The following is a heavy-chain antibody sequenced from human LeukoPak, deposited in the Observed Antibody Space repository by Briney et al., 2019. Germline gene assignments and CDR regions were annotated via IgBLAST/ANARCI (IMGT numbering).Heavy chain of an antibody. D-gene: IGHD3-22*01. CDR3: TTLGYHLDS. Sequence: GGSLRLSCAPSGFDFGAYEMNWVRQAPGKGLEWVAYFAGSDTTKYYADSVRGRFTLSRDNAKNSLYLQMNSLRAEDTALYYCTTLGYHLDSWGQGTLVTVSS. CDR2: FAGSDTTK. CDR1: GFDFGAYE. J-gene: IGHJ4*02. V-gene: IGHV3-48*03.